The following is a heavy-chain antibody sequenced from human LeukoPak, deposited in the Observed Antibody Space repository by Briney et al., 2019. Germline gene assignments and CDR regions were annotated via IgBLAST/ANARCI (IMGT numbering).Heavy chain of an antibody. CDR3: ARERLGGSYYRPVEY. CDR2: IYTSGST. CDR1: GGSISSYY. V-gene: IGHV4-4*07. Sequence: SETLSLTCTVSGGSISSYYWSWIRQPAGKGLEWIGRIYTSGSTNYNPSLKSRVTISLDTSKNQFSLKLSSVSAEDTALYYCARERLGGSYYRPVEYWGQGTLVTVSS. D-gene: IGHD1-26*01. J-gene: IGHJ4*02.